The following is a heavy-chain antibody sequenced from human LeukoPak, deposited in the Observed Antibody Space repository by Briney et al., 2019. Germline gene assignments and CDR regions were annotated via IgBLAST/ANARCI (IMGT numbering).Heavy chain of an antibody. J-gene: IGHJ5*02. CDR1: GGSFSDYY. CDR2: INHSGST. Sequence: SETLSLTCAVFGGSFSDYYWSWIRQPPGKGLEWIGEINHSGSTNYNPSLKSRVTISVDTSKNQFSLKLSSVTAADTAVYYCARVVEDSSSWYGGWFDPWGQGTLVTVSS. D-gene: IGHD6-13*01. V-gene: IGHV4-34*01. CDR3: ARVVEDSSSWYGGWFDP.